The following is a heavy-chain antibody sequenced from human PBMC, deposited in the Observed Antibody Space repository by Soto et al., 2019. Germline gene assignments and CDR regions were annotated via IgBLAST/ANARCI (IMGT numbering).Heavy chain of an antibody. CDR1: GDSISSYY. CDR3: ARHWGIAVPFDY. V-gene: IGHV4-59*08. CDR2: IYYSGST. D-gene: IGHD6-19*01. J-gene: IGHJ4*02. Sequence: SETLSLTCTVSGDSISSYYWSWIRQPPGKGLEWIGYIYYSGSTNYNPSLRSRVTISVDTSKNQFSLKLSSVTAADTAVYYCARHWGIAVPFDYWGQGTLVTVS.